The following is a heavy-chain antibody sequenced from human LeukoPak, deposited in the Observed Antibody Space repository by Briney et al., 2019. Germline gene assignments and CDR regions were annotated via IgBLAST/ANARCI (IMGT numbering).Heavy chain of an antibody. J-gene: IGHJ4*02. Sequence: GGSLRLSCAASGFTFSSYNMNWVRQAPGKGLEWVSSISSSSSYIYYAGSVKGRFTISRHNAKNSLYLQMNSLRAEDTAVYYCARGEVHYYGSGSDYWGQGTLVTVSS. CDR2: ISSSSSYI. CDR3: ARGEVHYYGSGSDY. CDR1: GFTFSSYN. D-gene: IGHD3-10*01. V-gene: IGHV3-21*01.